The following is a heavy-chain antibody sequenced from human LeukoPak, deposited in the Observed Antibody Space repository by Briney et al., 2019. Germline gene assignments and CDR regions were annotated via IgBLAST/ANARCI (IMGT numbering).Heavy chain of an antibody. CDR2: MNPNSGNT. J-gene: IGHJ4*02. CDR1: GYTFTSYD. V-gene: IGHV1-8*01. Sequence: GASVKVSCKASGYTFTSYDINWVRQATGQGLEWMGWMNPNSGNTGYAQKFQGRVTMTRNTSISTAYMELSSLRSEDTAVYYCAREPSPEKIAVAFFDYWGQGTLVTVSS. D-gene: IGHD6-19*01. CDR3: AREPSPEKIAVAFFDY.